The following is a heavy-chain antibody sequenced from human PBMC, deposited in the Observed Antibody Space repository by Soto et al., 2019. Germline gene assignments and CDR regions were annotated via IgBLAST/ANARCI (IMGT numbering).Heavy chain of an antibody. Sequence: EVQLVESGGGLVQPGRSLRLSCAASGFTFDDFAMHWVRQVPGKGLEWVSGIDWNSGNIAYGDSVKGRFIISRDNVKNILYLQMNSLRAEDTALYFCAKRRNVLRFLEWSSGMEVWGQGTTVNVSS. CDR1: GFTFDDFA. V-gene: IGHV3-9*01. CDR2: IDWNSGNI. CDR3: AKRRNVLRFLEWSSGMEV. D-gene: IGHD3-3*01. J-gene: IGHJ6*02.